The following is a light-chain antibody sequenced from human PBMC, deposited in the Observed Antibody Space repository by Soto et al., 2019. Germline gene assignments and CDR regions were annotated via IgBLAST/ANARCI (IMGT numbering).Light chain of an antibody. V-gene: IGLV1-44*01. CDR2: SNN. CDR1: SSNIGSNT. J-gene: IGLJ1*01. Sequence: QSVLTQPPSASRTPGQRVTISCSGSSSNIGSNTVNWYQQLPGTAPKLLIYSNNQRPSGVPDRFSGSKSGTSASLAISGLQSEDEADYYCAAWDDSLKGVFGTGTKVT. CDR3: AAWDDSLKGV.